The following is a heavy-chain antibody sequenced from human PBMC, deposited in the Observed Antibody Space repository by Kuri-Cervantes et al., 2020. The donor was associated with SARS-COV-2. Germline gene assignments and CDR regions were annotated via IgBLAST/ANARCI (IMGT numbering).Heavy chain of an antibody. CDR3: ARGILGDDSIHYGMDV. V-gene: IGHV4-4*07. Sequence: SETLSLTCTLSGGSISGYYWSWIRQSAGKGLEFIGRVYSNGGTNYNPSLESRVTMSIDAAKNQVSLRLTSVTAADTAVYYCARGILGDDSIHYGMDVWGQGTSVTVSS. CDR2: VYSNGGT. D-gene: IGHD2/OR15-2a*01. J-gene: IGHJ6*02. CDR1: GGSISGYY.